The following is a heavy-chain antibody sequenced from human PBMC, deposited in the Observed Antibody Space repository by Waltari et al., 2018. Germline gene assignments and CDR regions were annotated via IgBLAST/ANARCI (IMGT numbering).Heavy chain of an antibody. V-gene: IGHV1-69*12. Sequence: QVQLVQSGAEVKKPGSSVKVSCKASGGTFSSYAISWVRQAPGQGLEWMGGIIPIFGTANYAQKFQGRVTITADESTSTAYMELSSLRSEDTAVYYCARGDGSGSYDYYYGMDVWGQGTTVTVSS. D-gene: IGHD3-10*01. J-gene: IGHJ6*02. CDR1: GGTFSSYA. CDR2: IIPIFGTA. CDR3: ARGDGSGSYDYYYGMDV.